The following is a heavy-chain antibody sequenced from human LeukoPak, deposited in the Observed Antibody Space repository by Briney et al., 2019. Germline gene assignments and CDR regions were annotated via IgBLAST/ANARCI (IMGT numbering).Heavy chain of an antibody. J-gene: IGHJ1*01. Sequence: PGGSLRLSCEASGFTFSTYWMSWVRQAPGKGPECVANIKPDGSDKYYVDSMKGRFTISRDNAKNSLYLQMNNLRAEDTAVCYCAREGFPPGVLHWGQGTLVTVSS. CDR1: GFTFSTYW. V-gene: IGHV3-7*01. CDR2: IKPDGSDK. D-gene: IGHD2-2*01. CDR3: AREGFPPGVLH.